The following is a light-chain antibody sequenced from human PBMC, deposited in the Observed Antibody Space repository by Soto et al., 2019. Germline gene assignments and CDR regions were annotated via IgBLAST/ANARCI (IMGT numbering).Light chain of an antibody. J-gene: IGKJ4*01. CDR3: QHYGSLVLT. V-gene: IGKV3-20*01. CDR2: GAS. CDR1: QSVSSTY. Sequence: EIVLTQSPGTLSLSPGERATLSCRASQSVSSTYLAWYQQIPGQAPRLLIYGASSRATGIPDRFSGSGSGTVFPLTISRLEPEDFAVYYCQHYGSLVLTFGGGTKVEIK.